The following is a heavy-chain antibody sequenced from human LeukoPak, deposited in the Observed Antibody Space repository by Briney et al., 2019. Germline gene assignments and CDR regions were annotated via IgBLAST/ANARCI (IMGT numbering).Heavy chain of an antibody. CDR1: GYXFTDYC. Sequence: ASVKVSCKASGYXFTDYCIYWVRQAPGQGLEWMGWINPNSGGTTYAQNFQGRVTMTRDTSISTAYMELSRLGSDDTAVYYCARGLSGYDGVYFDYWGQGNLVTVSS. CDR2: INPNSGGT. D-gene: IGHD5-12*01. CDR3: ARGLSGYDGVYFDY. J-gene: IGHJ4*02. V-gene: IGHV1-2*02.